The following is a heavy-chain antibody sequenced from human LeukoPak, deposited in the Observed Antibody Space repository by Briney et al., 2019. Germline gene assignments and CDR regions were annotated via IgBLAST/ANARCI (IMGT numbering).Heavy chain of an antibody. Sequence: GGSLRLSCAASGFTVSSNYMSWVRQAPGKGLEWVSVIYSGGSTYYADSVKGRFTISRDNSKNTLYLQMNSLRAEDTAVYYCATNVLRFLEWSPPNWFDPWGQGTLVTVSS. D-gene: IGHD3-3*01. J-gene: IGHJ5*02. V-gene: IGHV3-53*01. CDR3: ATNVLRFLEWSPPNWFDP. CDR1: GFTVSSNY. CDR2: IYSGGST.